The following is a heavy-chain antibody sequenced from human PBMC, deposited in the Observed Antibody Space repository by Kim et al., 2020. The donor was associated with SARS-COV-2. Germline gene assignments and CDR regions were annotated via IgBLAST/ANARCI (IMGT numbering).Heavy chain of an antibody. CDR3: ARDRDNGNNWFDP. D-gene: IGHD1-1*01. J-gene: IGHJ5*02. V-gene: IGHV4-59*01. Sequence: SETLSLTCTVSGDSISSDYWSWIRQPPGKGLEWIGYIYYSGSTKYNPSLKSRVTISVDTSKNQFSLRLSSVTAADTAVYYCARDRDNGNNWFDPWGQGTL. CDR1: GDSISSDY. CDR2: IYYSGST.